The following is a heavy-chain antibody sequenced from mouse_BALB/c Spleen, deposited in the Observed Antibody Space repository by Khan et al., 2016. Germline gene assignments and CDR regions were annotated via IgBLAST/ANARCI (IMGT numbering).Heavy chain of an antibody. V-gene: IGHV14-4*02. CDR2: IDPENGDT. CDR3: NACDYNAMDY. CDR1: GFNIKDYY. J-gene: IGHJ4*01. Sequence: VQLKQSGAELVRSGASVKLSCTASGFNIKDYYMHWVKQRPEQGLEWIGWIDPENGDTEYAPKFQGKATMTADTSSNTAYLQLSSLTSENTAVYDCNACDYNAMDYGGQGTSVTVSS.